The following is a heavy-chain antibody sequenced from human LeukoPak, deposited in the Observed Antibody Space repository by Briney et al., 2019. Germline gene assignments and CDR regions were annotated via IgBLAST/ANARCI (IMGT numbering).Heavy chain of an antibody. V-gene: IGHV4-34*01. J-gene: IGHJ5*02. CDR3: ARGQVPAARGYNWFDP. CDR2: INARGDT. CDR1: GWSFNDYY. Sequence: PSETLSPTCAVYGWSFNDYYWNWIRQPPGKGLEWIGEINARGDTNYNPSLKSRVTISVDTSKNQFSLRLTSMIAADTAIYYCARGQVPAARGYNWFDPWGQGTQVTVSS. D-gene: IGHD2-2*01.